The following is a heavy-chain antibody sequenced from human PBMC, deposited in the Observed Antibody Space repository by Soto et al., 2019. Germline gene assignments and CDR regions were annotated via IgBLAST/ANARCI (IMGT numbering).Heavy chain of an antibody. CDR2: VYYSDST. V-gene: IGHV4-59*01. CDR1: GGPIGSYY. J-gene: IGHJ6*02. Sequence: SETLSLTCTVSGGPIGSYYWSWIRQSPGKGLEWIGCVYYSDSTNYNPSLKSRVTISLDRSKNQFSLRLSSVTAADTAVYYCARTEASSWSFFYYGMDVWGQGTAVTVSS. CDR3: ARTEASSWSFFYYGMDV. D-gene: IGHD6-13*01.